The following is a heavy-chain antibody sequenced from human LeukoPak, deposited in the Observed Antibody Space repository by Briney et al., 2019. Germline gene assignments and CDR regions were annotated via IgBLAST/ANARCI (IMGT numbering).Heavy chain of an antibody. CDR2: TKNKANSYTT. D-gene: IGHD2-2*01. J-gene: IGHJ4*02. V-gene: IGHV3-72*01. CDR3: SRDASASLDC. CDR1: GFTFGDHY. Sequence: PGGSLRLSCAASGFTFGDHYMDWVRQAPGKGLEWVSRTKNKANSYTTQYAASVKGRFTVSRDRSKNSLSLQMNNLETEDTAVYYCSRDASASLDCWGQGTRVTVSS.